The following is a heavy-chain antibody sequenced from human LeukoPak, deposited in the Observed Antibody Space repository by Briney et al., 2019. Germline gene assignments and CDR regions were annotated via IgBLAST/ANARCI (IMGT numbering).Heavy chain of an antibody. V-gene: IGHV3-9*01. D-gene: IGHD6-19*01. CDR1: GFTFDDYG. CDR2: ISWNSGSI. J-gene: IGHJ4*02. CDR3: AKDEGAVAGPIDY. Sequence: PGGSLRLSCAASGFTFDDYGMHWVRQPPGKGLEWVSGISWNSGSIGYADSVKGRFTISRDNAKNSLYLQMNSLRAEDTALYYCAKDEGAVAGPIDYWGQGTLVTVSS.